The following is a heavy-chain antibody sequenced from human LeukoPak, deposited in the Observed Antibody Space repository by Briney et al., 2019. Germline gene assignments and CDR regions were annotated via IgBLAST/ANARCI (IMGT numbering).Heavy chain of an antibody. D-gene: IGHD3-22*01. CDR3: ARDRNYDGSVYYEDDYFDY. J-gene: IGHJ4*02. CDR2: IYSGGST. CDR1: GFSVSSNY. Sequence: PGGSLRLSCAASGFSVSSNYMNWVRQAPGKGLEWVSVIYSGGSTYYVDSVKGRFTISRDSSKNTVYLQMNSLRVEDTAVYYCARDRNYDGSVYYEDDYFDYWGQGTLVTVSS. V-gene: IGHV3-66*01.